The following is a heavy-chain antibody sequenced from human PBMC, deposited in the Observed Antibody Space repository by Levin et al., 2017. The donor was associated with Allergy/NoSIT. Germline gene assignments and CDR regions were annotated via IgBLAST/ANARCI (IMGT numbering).Heavy chain of an antibody. Sequence: PSETLSLTCAVYGGSFSGYYWSWIRQPPGKGLEWIGEINHSGSTNYNPSLKSRVTISVDTSKNQFSLKLSSVTAADTAVYYCARGYATWGQGTLVTVSS. CDR1: GGSFSGYY. J-gene: IGHJ5*02. CDR3: ARGYAT. CDR2: INHSGST. D-gene: IGHD4-17*01. V-gene: IGHV4-34*01.